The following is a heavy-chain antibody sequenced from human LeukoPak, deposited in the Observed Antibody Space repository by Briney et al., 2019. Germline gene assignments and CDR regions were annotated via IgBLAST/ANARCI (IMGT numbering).Heavy chain of an antibody. CDR2: IYHSGSGST. J-gene: IGHJ6*02. CDR3: ARINDFWSGPTLDV. Sequence: PSETLSLTCDVSGGSISSGLYSWSWIRQPLGKGLEWIGYIYHSGSGSTYYNPSLKSRVTISIDKSKNQFSLKLNSVTAADTAVYYCARINDFWSGPTLDVWSQGTTVTVSS. V-gene: IGHV4-30-2*01. CDR1: GGSISSGLYS. D-gene: IGHD3-3*01.